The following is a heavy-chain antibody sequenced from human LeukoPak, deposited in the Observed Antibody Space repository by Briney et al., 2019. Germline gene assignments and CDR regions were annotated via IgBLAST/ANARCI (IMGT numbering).Heavy chain of an antibody. V-gene: IGHV3-9*01. CDR1: GFIFEHYG. J-gene: IGHJ5*01. CDR3: AKASDYGGNEFDS. Sequence: GGSLRLSCAASGFIFEHYGMHRVRQVPGKSLEWVSYITWNSGYKGYADSVKGRFAISRDNAKNSLYLQMNSLTGEDTAFYYCAKASDYGGNEFDSWGQGALVTVSS. CDR2: ITWNSGYK. D-gene: IGHD4-23*01.